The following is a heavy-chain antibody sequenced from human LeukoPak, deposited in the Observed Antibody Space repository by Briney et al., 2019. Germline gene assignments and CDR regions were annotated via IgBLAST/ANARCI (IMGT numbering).Heavy chain of an antibody. CDR1: GGSISGGGYS. CDR2: IYHSGST. J-gene: IGHJ5*02. V-gene: IGHV4-30-2*01. Sequence: SETLSLTCAVSGGSISGGGYSWSWIRQPPGKGLEWIGYIYHSGSTYYNPSLKSRVTISVDRSKNQFSLKLSSVTAADTAVYYCARMVRGLYWFDPWGQGTLVTVSS. D-gene: IGHD3-10*01. CDR3: ARMVRGLYWFDP.